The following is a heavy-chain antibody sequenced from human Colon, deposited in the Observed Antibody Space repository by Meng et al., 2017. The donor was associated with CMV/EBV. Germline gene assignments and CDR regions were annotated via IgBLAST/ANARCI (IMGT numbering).Heavy chain of an antibody. J-gene: IGHJ4*02. D-gene: IGHD5-18*01. CDR3: ARGRAACSGIACYSYFDF. V-gene: IGHV3-30-3*01. CDR1: LSRFA. Sequence: LSRFAIPWARHAPGKGLEWVALLSYDGSKKYYADSVKGRLTLSRDTSKNTVYLQMDSLTADDTSVFYCARGRAACSGIACYSYFDFWGQGTLVTVSS. CDR2: LSYDGSKK.